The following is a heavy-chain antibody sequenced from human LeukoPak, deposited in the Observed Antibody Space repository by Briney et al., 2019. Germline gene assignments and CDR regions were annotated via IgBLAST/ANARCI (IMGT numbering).Heavy chain of an antibody. CDR2: VYHSGST. D-gene: IGHD3-10*01. Sequence: SETLSLTCTVSGGSISSYFWSWIRQPPGKGLEWIGYVYHSGSTNYNPSLKSRLTMSVDTSKNQFSLQLNSVTPEDTAVYYCAARMEFGELVDYWGQGTLVTVSS. V-gene: IGHV4-59*12. CDR3: AARMEFGELVDY. CDR1: GGSISSYF. J-gene: IGHJ4*02.